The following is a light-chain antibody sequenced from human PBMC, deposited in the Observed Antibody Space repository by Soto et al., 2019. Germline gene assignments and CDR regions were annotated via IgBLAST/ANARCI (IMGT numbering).Light chain of an antibody. V-gene: IGKV3D-11*02. J-gene: IGKJ5*01. CDR1: QSINTY. Sequence: EIVMTQSPATLSLSRGEGPTLSCRASQSINTYLAWYQQKPGQAPRLLIYDASKRATGIPARFSGSGSGTNFTLTISSLEPEDFAVYYCQQRRSWQVTFGQGTRLEIK. CDR2: DAS. CDR3: QQRRSWQVT.